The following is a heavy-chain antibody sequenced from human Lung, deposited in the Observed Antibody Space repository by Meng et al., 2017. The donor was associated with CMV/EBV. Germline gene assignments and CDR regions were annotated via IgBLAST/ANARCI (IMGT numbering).Heavy chain of an antibody. J-gene: IGHJ6*02. CDR2: IYYSGST. V-gene: IGHV4-39*02. D-gene: IGHD3-3*01. CDR1: GGSISSSSYY. CDR3: ARDATIFGVVDPYYYGMDV. Sequence: SETLSLTCTVSGGSISSSSYYWGWIRQPPGKGLEWIGSIYYSGSTYYNPSLKSRVTISVDTSKNQFSLKLSSVTAADTAVYYCARDATIFGVVDPYYYGMDVWGQGTTVXSP.